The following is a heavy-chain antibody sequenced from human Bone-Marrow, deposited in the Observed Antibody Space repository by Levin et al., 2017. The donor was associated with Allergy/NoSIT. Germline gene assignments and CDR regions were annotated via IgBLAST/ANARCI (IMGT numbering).Heavy chain of an antibody. CDR3: ARGHVNGDYFDF. CDR2: IYYSGTTT. CDR1: GGSIDSGAYY. V-gene: IGHV4-31*03. Sequence: ASETLSLTCTVSGGSIDSGAYYWTWIRQHPGKGLEWIAYIYYSGTTTYYNPSLKSRAFLSVDTSKNHFSLELRSVTAADTALYFCARGHVNGDYFDFWGQGTLVTVSS. D-gene: IGHD2-21*01. J-gene: IGHJ4*02.